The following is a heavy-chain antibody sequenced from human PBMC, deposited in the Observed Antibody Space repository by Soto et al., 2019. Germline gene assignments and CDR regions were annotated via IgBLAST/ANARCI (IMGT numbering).Heavy chain of an antibody. CDR1: GGSISSSNW. CDR2: IYHSGST. CDR3: ARDVVRSGYFDY. V-gene: IGHV4-4*02. Sequence: SETLSLTCAVSGGSISSSNWWNWVRQPPGKGLEWIGEIYHSGSTNYNPSLKSRVTISVDKSKNQFSLKLSSVTAADTAVYYCARDVVRSGYFDYWGQGTLVTVSS. D-gene: IGHD2-15*01. J-gene: IGHJ4*02.